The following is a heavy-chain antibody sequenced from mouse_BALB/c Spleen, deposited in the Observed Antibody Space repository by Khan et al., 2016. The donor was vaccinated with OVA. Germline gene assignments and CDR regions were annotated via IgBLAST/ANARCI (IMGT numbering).Heavy chain of an antibody. J-gene: IGHJ1*01. V-gene: IGHV2-9*02. D-gene: IGHD2-3*01. CDR3: GRRDDGYPEWYFDG. CDR1: GFSLTSYS. Sequence: QIQLVQSGPGLVAPSQSLSITCTVSGFSLTSYSVHWVRQPPGKGLEWLGVIWADGGPNYNSALMSRLSITKDNFKSQVLLKMNSLKSDDTAIYYCGRRDDGYPEWYFDGWGAGTTVTVSS. CDR2: IWADGGP.